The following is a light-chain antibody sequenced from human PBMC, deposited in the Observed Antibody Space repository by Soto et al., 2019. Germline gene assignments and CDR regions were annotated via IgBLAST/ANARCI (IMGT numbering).Light chain of an antibody. Sequence: EIVMTQSPATLSVSPGERVTLSCRASQSVSSNLAWYQQKPGQAPRLLIYGASTRATGIPVRFSGSGSETEFTLTISSLQSEDFAVYFCHQYNNWPPYTFGQGTKLEIK. CDR1: QSVSSN. CDR2: GAS. V-gene: IGKV3-15*01. J-gene: IGKJ2*01. CDR3: HQYNNWPPYT.